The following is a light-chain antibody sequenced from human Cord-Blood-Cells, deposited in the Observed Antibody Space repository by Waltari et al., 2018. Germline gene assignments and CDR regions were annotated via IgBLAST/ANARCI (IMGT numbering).Light chain of an antibody. V-gene: IGLV2-14*01. Sequence: QSALTQPASVSGSPGQSITTPCPGTSRDGGGYNYVSWYQQHPGKAPKLMLYDVSNRPSGVSNRFSGSKSGNTASLTISGLQAEDEADYYCSSYTSSSTLVFGTGTKVTVL. CDR2: DVS. CDR1: SRDGGGYNY. CDR3: SSYTSSSTLV. J-gene: IGLJ1*01.